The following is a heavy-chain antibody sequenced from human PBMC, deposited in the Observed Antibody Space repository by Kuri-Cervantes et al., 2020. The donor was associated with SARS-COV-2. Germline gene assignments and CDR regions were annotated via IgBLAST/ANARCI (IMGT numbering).Heavy chain of an antibody. CDR1: GFTFSSYG. V-gene: IGHV3-30*18. J-gene: IGHJ4*02. CDR2: ISYDGSNK. Sequence: GESLKISCAASGFTFSSYGMHWVRQAPGKGLERVAVISYDGSNKYYADSVKGRFTISRDNSKNTLYLQMNSLRAEDTAVYYCAKGSVEMATTYWGQGTLVTVSS. D-gene: IGHD5-24*01. CDR3: AKGSVEMATTY.